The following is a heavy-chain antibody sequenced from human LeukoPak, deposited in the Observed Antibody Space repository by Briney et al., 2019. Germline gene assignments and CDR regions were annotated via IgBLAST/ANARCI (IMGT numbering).Heavy chain of an antibody. D-gene: IGHD2-2*01. CDR1: GGSFSGYY. J-gene: IGHJ4*02. CDR2: INHSGNT. Sequence: PPETLSLTCAVYGGSFSGYYWSWVRQPPGKGLEWIGEINHSGNTNYDPSLKSRVTISVDASKNQFSLKLSSVTATDTAVYYCARGRGLRSSISDLDYWGQGTLVTVSS. CDR3: ARGRGLRSSISDLDY. V-gene: IGHV4-34*01.